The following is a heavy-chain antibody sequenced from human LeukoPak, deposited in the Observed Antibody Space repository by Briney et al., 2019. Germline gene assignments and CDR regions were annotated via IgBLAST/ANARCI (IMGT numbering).Heavy chain of an antibody. CDR1: GYTFTTYY. CDR3: AREVGYTGPDYGY. D-gene: IGHD5-12*01. J-gene: IGHJ4*02. CDR2: INPNSGGT. Sequence: ASVKVSCKASGYTFTTYYIHWVRQAPGQGLEWMGWINPNSGGTNYAQKFQGRVTMTRDTSISTAYMELSRLRSDDTAVYYCAREVGYTGPDYGYWGQRTLVTVSS. V-gene: IGHV1-2*02.